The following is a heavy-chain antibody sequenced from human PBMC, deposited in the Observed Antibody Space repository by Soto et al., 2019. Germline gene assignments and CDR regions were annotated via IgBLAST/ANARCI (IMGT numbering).Heavy chain of an antibody. D-gene: IGHD3-10*01. CDR3: ATSYGSGSTHF. CDR2: VNPIVGMS. V-gene: IGHV1-69*02. CDR1: GGTFNFYT. Sequence: QVQLVQSGAEVKKPGSSVKVSCTASGGTFNFYTINWVRQAPGQRPEWVGRVNPIVGMSSSASKFQGRVTMTADKPTSKAYMDLTGLKSEDTAVYYCATSYGSGSTHFWGQGTLVTVSS. J-gene: IGHJ4*02.